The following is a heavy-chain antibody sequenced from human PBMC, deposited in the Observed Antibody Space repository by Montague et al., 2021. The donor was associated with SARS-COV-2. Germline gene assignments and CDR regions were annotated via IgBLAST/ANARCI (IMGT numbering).Heavy chain of an antibody. J-gene: IGHJ4*02. D-gene: IGHD3-9*01. CDR2: VNQSGRTT. CDR1: GGSLKNHY. Sequence: SETLSLTCAVYGGSLKNHYWTWVRQPPGNGLEWVGEVNQSGRTTHYNPSLRSRVTISVDRSNNQVSLTLESVTAADTAVYYCARVPLHFDGFDYWGQGSLVTVSS. CDR3: ARVPLHFDGFDY. V-gene: IGHV4-34*01.